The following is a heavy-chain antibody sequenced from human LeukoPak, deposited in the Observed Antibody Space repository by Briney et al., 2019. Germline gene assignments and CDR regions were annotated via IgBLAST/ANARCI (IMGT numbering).Heavy chain of an antibody. V-gene: IGHV1-24*01. CDR3: AAAPEYSSSPWGPAAIDY. D-gene: IGHD6-6*01. CDR1: GYTLTELS. Sequence: GASVTVSCKVSGYTLTELSMHWVRQAPGKGLEWMGGFDPEDGETIYAQKFQGRVTMTEDTSTDTAYMELSSLRSEDTAVYYCAAAPEYSSSPWGPAAIDYWGQGTLVTVS. CDR2: FDPEDGET. J-gene: IGHJ4*02.